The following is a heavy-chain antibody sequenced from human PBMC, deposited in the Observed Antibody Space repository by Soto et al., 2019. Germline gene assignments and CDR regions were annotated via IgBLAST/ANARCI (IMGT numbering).Heavy chain of an antibody. CDR3: AREGVGDFWSGYYRYYYMGV. V-gene: IGHV4-59*01. CDR2: IYYSGST. D-gene: IGHD3-3*01. CDR1: GGSISSYY. Sequence: SETLSLTCTVSGGSISSYYWSWIRQPPGKGLEWIGYIYYSGSTNYNPSLKSRVTISVDTSKNQFSLKLSSVTAADTAVYYCAREGVGDFWSGYYRYYYMGVWGKGTTVTVSS. J-gene: IGHJ6*03.